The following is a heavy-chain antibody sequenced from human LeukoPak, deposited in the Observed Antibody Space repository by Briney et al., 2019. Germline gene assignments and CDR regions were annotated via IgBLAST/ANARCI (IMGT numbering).Heavy chain of an antibody. CDR2: IYYSGST. J-gene: IGHJ4*02. CDR3: ARGYSSGWYKGYYFDY. CDR1: GGSTSSSSYY. Sequence: PSETLSLTCTVSGGSTSSSSYYWGWIRQPPGKGLEWIGSIYYSGSTYYNPSLKSRVTISVDTSKNQFSLKLSSVTAADTAVYYCARGYSSGWYKGYYFDYWGQGTLVTVSS. D-gene: IGHD6-19*01. V-gene: IGHV4-39*01.